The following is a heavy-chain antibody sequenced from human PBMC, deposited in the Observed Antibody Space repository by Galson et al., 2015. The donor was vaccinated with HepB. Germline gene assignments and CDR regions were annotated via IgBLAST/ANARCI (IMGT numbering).Heavy chain of an antibody. CDR3: ASLKWGGLV. Sequence: SETLSLTCAVSGGSFSGNYWSWVRQPSGKGLEWIGEINHSGNTNYNPSLKRRVTISVDTSKRQFSLKLYSVTAADTAVYYCASLKWGGLVWGQGTLVTVSS. V-gene: IGHV4-34*01. CDR1: GGSFSGNY. J-gene: IGHJ4*02. CDR2: INHSGNT. D-gene: IGHD7-27*01.